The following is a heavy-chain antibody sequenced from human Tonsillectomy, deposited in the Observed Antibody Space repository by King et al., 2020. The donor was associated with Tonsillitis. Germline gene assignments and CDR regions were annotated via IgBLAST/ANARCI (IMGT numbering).Heavy chain of an antibody. CDR2: IRYDESNK. Sequence: VQLVESGGGVVQPGGSLRLSCAASGFIFSNYGMHWVRQAPGKGLEWVTFIRYDESNKYYADSVKGRFTISRDISENTLYLQMNSLRAEDTAVYYCAKLADAYHYDSSGYSVDYWGRGTLVTVSS. CDR3: AKLADAYHYDSSGYSVDY. V-gene: IGHV3-30*02. J-gene: IGHJ4*02. D-gene: IGHD3-22*01. CDR1: GFIFSNYG.